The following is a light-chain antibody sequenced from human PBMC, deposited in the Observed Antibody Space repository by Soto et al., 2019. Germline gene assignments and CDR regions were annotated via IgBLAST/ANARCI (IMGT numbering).Light chain of an antibody. CDR3: SSFTRFSTLV. V-gene: IGLV2-14*01. CDR2: EVR. CDR1: SSDVGAYNS. J-gene: IGLJ2*01. Sequence: QSVLTQPASVSGSPGQSITISCTGTSSDVGAYNSVSWYQQHPDKAPKLIIYEVRHRPSGVSNRFSGSKSGHTASLTLSGLQAEDEADYYCSSFTRFSTLVFGGGTKRTVL.